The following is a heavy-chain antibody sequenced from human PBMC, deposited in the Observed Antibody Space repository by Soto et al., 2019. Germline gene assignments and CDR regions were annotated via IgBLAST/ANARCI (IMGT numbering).Heavy chain of an antibody. CDR3: ARDILGGSYDFSH. CDR1: GGTFSSYA. V-gene: IGHV3-66*01. Sequence: SCKASGGTFSSYAISWVRQAPGQGLSTISSDDNTYYADSVKGRFTISRDSPKNTLYLQMNSLRAEDTAVYHCARDILGGSYDFSHGGQGALVTVSS. D-gene: IGHD3-3*01. J-gene: IGHJ1*01. CDR2: ISSDDNT.